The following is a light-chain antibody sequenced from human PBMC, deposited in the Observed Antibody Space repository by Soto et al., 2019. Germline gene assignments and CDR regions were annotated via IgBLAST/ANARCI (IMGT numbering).Light chain of an antibody. Sequence: EIVLTQSPGTLSLSPGERATLSCRASQSVYNYLAWYQQRPGQAPRLVIYGASTRATGIPARFSGSGSGTEFTLTISSLQSEDFAVYYCQQYNNWPPITLGQGTRLEIK. CDR1: QSVYNY. V-gene: IGKV3-15*01. CDR3: QQYNNWPPIT. CDR2: GAS. J-gene: IGKJ5*01.